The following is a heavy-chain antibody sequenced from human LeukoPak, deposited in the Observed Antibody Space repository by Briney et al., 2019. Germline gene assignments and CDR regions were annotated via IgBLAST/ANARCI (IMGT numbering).Heavy chain of an antibody. Sequence: SVKVSCKASGGTFSSYAISWVRQAPGQGLEWMGGTIPIFGTANYAQKFQGRVTITADESTSTAYMELSSLRSEDTAVYYCASRGANTTRYFDYWGQGTLVTVSS. CDR2: TIPIFGTA. CDR1: GGTFSSYA. CDR3: ASRGANTTRYFDY. V-gene: IGHV1-69*13. D-gene: IGHD1-14*01. J-gene: IGHJ4*02.